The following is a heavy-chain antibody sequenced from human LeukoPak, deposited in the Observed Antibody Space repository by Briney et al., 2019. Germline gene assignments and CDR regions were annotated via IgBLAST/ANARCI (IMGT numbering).Heavy chain of an antibody. CDR1: GFTFSSYA. V-gene: IGHV3-23*01. J-gene: IGHJ4*02. CDR3: AKWKIVVVTATSFDY. D-gene: IGHD2-21*02. CDR2: IRGSGGST. Sequence: GGSLRLSCAASGFTFSSYAMSWVRQAPGKGLDWVSAIRGSGGSTYYADSVKGRFTISRDNSKNTLYLQMNSLRAEDTAVYYCAKWKIVVVTATSFDYWGQGTLVTVSS.